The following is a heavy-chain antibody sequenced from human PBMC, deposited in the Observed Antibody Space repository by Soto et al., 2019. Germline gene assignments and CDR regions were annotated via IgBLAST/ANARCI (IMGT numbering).Heavy chain of an antibody. Sequence: QVQLQQWGAGLLKPSETLSLTCAVYGGSFSGYYWSWIRQPPGKGLEWIGEINHSGSTNYNPSLKSRVTISVDTSKNQFSLNLSSVTAADTAVYYCARRGGYGDYFDYWGQGTLVTVSS. CDR1: GGSFSGYY. CDR3: ARRGGYGDYFDY. V-gene: IGHV4-34*01. D-gene: IGHD4-17*01. CDR2: INHSGST. J-gene: IGHJ4*02.